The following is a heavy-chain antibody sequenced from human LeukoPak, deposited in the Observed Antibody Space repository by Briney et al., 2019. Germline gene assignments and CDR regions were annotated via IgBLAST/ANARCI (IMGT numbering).Heavy chain of an antibody. CDR2: IYHSGST. D-gene: IGHD5-24*01. V-gene: IGHV4-4*02. Sequence: PSGTLSLTCAVSGGSISSSNWWSWVRQPPGKGLEWIGEIYHSGSTNYNPSLRSRVTISVDKSKNQFSLKLSSVTAADTAVYYCARDRVEMATITGWYFDLWGRGTLVTVSS. J-gene: IGHJ2*01. CDR1: GGSISSSNW. CDR3: ARDRVEMATITGWYFDL.